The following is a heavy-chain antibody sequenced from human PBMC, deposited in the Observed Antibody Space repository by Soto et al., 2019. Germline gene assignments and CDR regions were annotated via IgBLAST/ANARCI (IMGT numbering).Heavy chain of an antibody. D-gene: IGHD6-13*01. Sequence: EGSLRLSCAASGFTFSSYGMHWVRQAPGKGLEWVAVISYDGSNKYYADSVKGRFTFSRDNSKNTLYLQMNSLRAEDTAVYYCAKSQIGAVRYGHYWGQGT. J-gene: IGHJ4*02. CDR3: AKSQIGAVRYGHY. CDR1: GFTFSSYG. CDR2: ISYDGSNK. V-gene: IGHV3-30*18.